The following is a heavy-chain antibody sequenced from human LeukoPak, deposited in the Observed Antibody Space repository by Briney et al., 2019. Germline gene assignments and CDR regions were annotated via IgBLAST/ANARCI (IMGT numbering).Heavy chain of an antibody. D-gene: IGHD6-19*01. CDR3: AKEPQWLVTVYYFDY. CDR2: ISGSGGST. Sequence: GGSLRLSCAASGFTFSSYAMSWVRQAPGKGLEWVSAISGSGGSTYYADSVKGRFTISRDNSKNTLYLQMNSLRAEDTAVYYCAKEPQWLVTVYYFDYWGQGTLVTVPS. V-gene: IGHV3-23*01. CDR1: GFTFSSYA. J-gene: IGHJ4*02.